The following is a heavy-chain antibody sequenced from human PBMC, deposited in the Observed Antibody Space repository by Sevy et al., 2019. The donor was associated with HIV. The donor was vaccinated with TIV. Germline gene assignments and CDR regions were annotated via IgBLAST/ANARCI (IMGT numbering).Heavy chain of an antibody. D-gene: IGHD3-22*01. CDR1: GFTFNTHA. V-gene: IGHV3-23*01. CDR3: AKALNPALESMIEVILRTLKGFDV. CDR2: ISGPGLST. Sequence: GSLRLSCTASGFTFNTHAMTWVRQAPGKGLEWVSVISGPGLSTYYADSVKGRFTISRDNSQNTLYPQMNSLRVDDTATYYCAKALNPALESMIEVILRTLKGFDVWGQGTMVTVSS. J-gene: IGHJ3*01.